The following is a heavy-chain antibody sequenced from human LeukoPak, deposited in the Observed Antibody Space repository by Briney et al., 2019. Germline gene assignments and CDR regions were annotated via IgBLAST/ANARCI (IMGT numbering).Heavy chain of an antibody. V-gene: IGHV4-59*01. Sequence: SETLSLTCTVSGGSISSYYWSWIRQPPGKGLEWIGYIYYSGSINYNPSLKSQVTISVDTSKNQFSLKLSSVTAADTAVYYCAGASLAILGTFDIWGQGTMVTVSS. D-gene: IGHD2-21*01. CDR1: GGSISSYY. CDR2: IYYSGSI. J-gene: IGHJ3*02. CDR3: AGASLAILGTFDI.